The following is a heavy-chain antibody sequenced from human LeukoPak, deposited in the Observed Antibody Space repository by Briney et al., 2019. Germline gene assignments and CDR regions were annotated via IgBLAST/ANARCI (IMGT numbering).Heavy chain of an antibody. V-gene: IGHV4-31*03. J-gene: IGHJ5*02. CDR1: GGSISSGTYH. Sequence: PSETLSLTCTVSGGSISSGTYHWSWIRQHPGKGLEWIGYIYFSGPTYYKPSLKSRALISVDTSKNQFSLRLASVTAADTAVYYCARVLDYYETRLVNYFDPWGPGALVIVSS. CDR2: IYFSGPT. CDR3: ARVLDYYETRLVNYFDP. D-gene: IGHD3-22*01.